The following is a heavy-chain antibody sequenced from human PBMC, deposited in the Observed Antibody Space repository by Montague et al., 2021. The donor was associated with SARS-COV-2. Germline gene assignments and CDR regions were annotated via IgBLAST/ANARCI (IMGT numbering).Heavy chain of an antibody. J-gene: IGHJ4*02. V-gene: IGHV4-59*01. D-gene: IGHD3-10*01. CDR3: VRVKRGYYYGLGVSAHFDY. Sequence: NPSLKSRVTISVDTSKNQFSLKLSSVTAADTAVYYCVRVKRGYYYGLGVSAHFDYWCKGTVVTVS.